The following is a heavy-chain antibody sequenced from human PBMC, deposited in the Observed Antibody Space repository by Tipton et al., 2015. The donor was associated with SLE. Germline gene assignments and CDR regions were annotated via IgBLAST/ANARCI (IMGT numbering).Heavy chain of an antibody. J-gene: IGHJ3*02. CDR3: ARRYIKQWLAGAFDI. Sequence: TLSLTCTVSGGSIGSYYWSWIRQPPGKGLEWIGYIYYSGSTNYNPSLKSRVTISVDTSKNQFSLKLSSVTAADTAVYYCARRYIKQWLAGAFDIWGQGTMVTVSS. V-gene: IGHV4-59*01. D-gene: IGHD6-19*01. CDR1: GGSIGSYY. CDR2: IYYSGST.